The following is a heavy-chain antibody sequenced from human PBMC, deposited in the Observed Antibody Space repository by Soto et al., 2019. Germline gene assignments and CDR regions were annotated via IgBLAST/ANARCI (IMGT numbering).Heavy chain of an antibody. J-gene: IGHJ4*02. CDR3: AKYYGSPRVVAATPSDY. V-gene: IGHV3-23*01. Sequence: GGSLRLSCAASGFTFSNYAMSWVRQAPGKGLVWVSSLSGSGDSTYYADSVKGRFTISRDNSKNTLYLQMNSLRAEDTAVYYCAKYYGSPRVVAATPSDYWGQGTLVTVSS. CDR2: LSGSGDST. D-gene: IGHD2-15*01. CDR1: GFTFSNYA.